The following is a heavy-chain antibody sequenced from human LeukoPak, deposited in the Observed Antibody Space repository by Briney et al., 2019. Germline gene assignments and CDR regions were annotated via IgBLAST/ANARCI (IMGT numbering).Heavy chain of an antibody. Sequence: ASVKVSCKASGYTFTDYSIHWVRQAPGQGFEWMGWINPNSGGTNYAQKFQGRVTLTRDTSISTAYMELSRLSSDDTAVYYCAREHTIFGARWGQGTLVNVSS. J-gene: IGHJ4*02. CDR3: AREHTIFGAR. D-gene: IGHD3-3*01. V-gene: IGHV1-2*02. CDR1: GYTFTDYS. CDR2: INPNSGGT.